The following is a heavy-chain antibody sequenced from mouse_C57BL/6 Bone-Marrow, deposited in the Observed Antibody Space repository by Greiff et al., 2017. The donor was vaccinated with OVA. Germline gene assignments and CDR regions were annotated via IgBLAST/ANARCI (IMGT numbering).Heavy chain of an antibody. V-gene: IGHV1-7*01. J-gene: IGHJ3*01. CDR2: INPSSGYT. CDR3: ARRDSNYPAWFAY. Sequence: VQLQQPGAELVKPGASVKVSCKASGYTFTSYWMHWVKQRPGQGLEWIGYINPSSGYTKYNQKFKDKATLTADKSSSTAYMQLSSLTYEDSAVYYCARRDSNYPAWFAYWGQGTLVTVSA. D-gene: IGHD2-5*01. CDR1: GYTFTSYW.